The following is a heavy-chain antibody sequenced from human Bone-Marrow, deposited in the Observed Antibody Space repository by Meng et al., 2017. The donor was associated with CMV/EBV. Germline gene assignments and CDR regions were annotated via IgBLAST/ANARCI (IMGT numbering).Heavy chain of an antibody. CDR1: RSTFPASY. CDR2: INPNSGCT. V-gene: IGHV1-2*07. Sequence: CTSSRSTFPASYMHWVRPAPGQRLGWMGSINPNSGCTNYAHTFQGRFTMTRDTSIGTAYMELSRLRSDDTAVYYCATSARVATLDYWGQGTLVTVSS. CDR3: ATSARVATLDY. D-gene: IGHD5-12*01. J-gene: IGHJ4*02.